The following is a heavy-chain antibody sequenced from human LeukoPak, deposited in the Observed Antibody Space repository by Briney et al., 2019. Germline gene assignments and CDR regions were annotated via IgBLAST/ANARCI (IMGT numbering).Heavy chain of an antibody. V-gene: IGHV3-66*01. CDR3: AREMATTSDY. D-gene: IGHD5-24*01. J-gene: IGHJ4*02. Sequence: GGSLRLSCAASGFTVSSNYMSWVRQAPGKGLEWVSVIYSGGSIYYADSVKGRFTISRDNSKNTLYLQMNSLRAEDTAVYYCAREMATTSDYWGQGTLVTVSS. CDR2: IYSGGSI. CDR1: GFTVSSNY.